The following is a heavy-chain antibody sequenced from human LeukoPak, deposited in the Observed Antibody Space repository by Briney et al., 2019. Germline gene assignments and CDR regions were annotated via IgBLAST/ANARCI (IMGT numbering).Heavy chain of an antibody. CDR1: GFTFSSYA. CDR3: AKRALDIVVVPAAPYYFDY. V-gene: IGHV3-23*01. D-gene: IGHD2-2*01. Sequence: GGSLRLSCAASGFTFSSYAMSWVRQAPGKGLEWVSAISGSGGSTYYADSVKGRFTISRDNSKNTLYLQMNSLRAEDTAVYYCAKRALDIVVVPAAPYYFDYWGQGTLVTVSS. J-gene: IGHJ4*02. CDR2: ISGSGGST.